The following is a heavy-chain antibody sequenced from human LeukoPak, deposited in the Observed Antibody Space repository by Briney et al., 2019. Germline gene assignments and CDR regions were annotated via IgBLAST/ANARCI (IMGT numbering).Heavy chain of an antibody. CDR3: ARVRGVIGYYYMDV. Sequence: PSETLSLTCTVPGGSISSSSYYWGWIRQPPGKGLEWIGSIYYSGSTYYNPSLKSRVTMSVDTSKNQFSLKLSSVTAADTAVYYCARVRGVIGYYYMDVWGKGTTVTISS. V-gene: IGHV4-39*01. CDR2: IYYSGST. CDR1: GGSISSSSYY. D-gene: IGHD3-10*01. J-gene: IGHJ6*03.